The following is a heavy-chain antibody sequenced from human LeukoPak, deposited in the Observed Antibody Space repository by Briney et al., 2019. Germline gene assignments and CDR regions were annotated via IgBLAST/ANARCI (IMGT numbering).Heavy chain of an antibody. D-gene: IGHD2-2*01. CDR2: IYTSGST. CDR1: GGSISSYY. V-gene: IGHV4-4*07. CDR3: ASLFCSSTSCPPWN. J-gene: IGHJ4*02. Sequence: PSETLSLTCTVSGGSISSYYWSWLRQPAGKGLEWIGRIYTSGSTNYNPSLKSRVTISVDTSKNQFSLKLSSVTAADTAVYYCASLFCSSTSCPPWNWGQGTLVTVSS.